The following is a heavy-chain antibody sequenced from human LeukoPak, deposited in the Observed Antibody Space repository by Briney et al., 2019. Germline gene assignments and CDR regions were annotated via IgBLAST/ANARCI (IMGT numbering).Heavy chain of an antibody. J-gene: IGHJ3*02. Sequence: ASVKVSCKASGYTFTSFGISWVRQAPGQGLEWMGGIIPIFGTANYAQKFQGRVTITADESTSTAYMELSSLRSEDTAVYYCARDRYCSSTSCHSYAFDIWGQGTMVTVSS. CDR3: ARDRYCSSTSCHSYAFDI. D-gene: IGHD2-2*01. CDR1: GYTFTSFG. V-gene: IGHV1-69*13. CDR2: IIPIFGTA.